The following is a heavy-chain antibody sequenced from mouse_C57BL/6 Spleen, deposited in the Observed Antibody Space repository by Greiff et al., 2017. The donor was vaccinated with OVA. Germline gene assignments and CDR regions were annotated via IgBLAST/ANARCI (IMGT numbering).Heavy chain of an antibody. CDR1: GYSFTGYY. CDR2: INPSTGGT. D-gene: IGHD2-4*01. J-gene: IGHJ1*03. V-gene: IGHV1-42*01. CDR3: ARHYYDLAGWYFDV. Sequence: EVQLQQSGPELVKPGASVKISCKASGYSFTGYYMNWVKQSPEKSLEWIGEINPSTGGTTYNQKFKAKATLTVDKSSSTAYMQLKSLTSEDSAVYYCARHYYDLAGWYFDVWGTGTTVTVSS.